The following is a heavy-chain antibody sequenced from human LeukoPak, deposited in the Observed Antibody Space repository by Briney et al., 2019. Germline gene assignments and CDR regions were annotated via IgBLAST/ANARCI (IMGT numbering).Heavy chain of an antibody. CDR3: ARSGYYDFWSGYYNPEYFQH. D-gene: IGHD3-3*01. Sequence: ASVKVSCKASGYTFTGYYMHWVRQAPGQGLEWMGWINPNSGGTKYAQKFQGRVTMTRDTSISTAYMEVSRLRSDDTAVYYCARSGYYDFWSGYYNPEYFQHWGQGTLVTVSS. CDR2: INPNSGGT. V-gene: IGHV1-2*02. J-gene: IGHJ1*01. CDR1: GYTFTGYY.